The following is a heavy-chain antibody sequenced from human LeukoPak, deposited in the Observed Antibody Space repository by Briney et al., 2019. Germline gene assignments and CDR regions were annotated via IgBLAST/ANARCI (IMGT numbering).Heavy chain of an antibody. J-gene: IGHJ2*01. CDR1: GFPFSSYW. Sequence: PGGSLRLSCVASGFPFSSYWMTWVRQPPGKGLEWIGEINHSGSTNYNPSLKSRVTISVDTSKNQFSLKLSSVTAADTAVYYCARGRGSGWHYWYFDLWGRGTLVTVSS. D-gene: IGHD6-19*01. CDR2: INHSGST. V-gene: IGHV4-34*01. CDR3: ARGRGSGWHYWYFDL.